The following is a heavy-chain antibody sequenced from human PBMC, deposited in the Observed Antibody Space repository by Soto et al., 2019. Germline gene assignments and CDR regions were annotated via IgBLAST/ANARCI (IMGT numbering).Heavy chain of an antibody. CDR3: ARDSGGDYGLNWFDP. CDR2: ISSSSSYI. Sequence: EVQLVESGGGLVKPGGSLRLSCAASGFTFSSYSMNWVRQAPGKGLEWVSSISSSSSYIYYADSVKGRFTISRDNAKNSLYLQMNSLRAEDTAVYYCARDSGGDYGLNWFDPWGQGTLVTVSS. D-gene: IGHD4-17*01. J-gene: IGHJ5*02. V-gene: IGHV3-21*01. CDR1: GFTFSSYS.